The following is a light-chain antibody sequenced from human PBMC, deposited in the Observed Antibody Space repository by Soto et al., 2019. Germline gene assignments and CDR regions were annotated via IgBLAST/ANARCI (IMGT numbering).Light chain of an antibody. Sequence: DLQMTQSPSSLSASVGDRVTITCRASQGIRNDLGWYQHKPGKAPKRLIYAASSLESGVPSRFSGSGSGTEFTLTISRLEPEDFAVYYCQQYGSSPTWTFGQGTKVEIK. CDR2: AAS. CDR3: QQYGSSPTWT. CDR1: QGIRND. V-gene: IGKV1-17*01. J-gene: IGKJ1*01.